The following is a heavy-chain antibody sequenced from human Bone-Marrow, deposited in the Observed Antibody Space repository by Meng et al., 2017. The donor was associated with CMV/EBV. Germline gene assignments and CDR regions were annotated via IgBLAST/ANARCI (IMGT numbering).Heavy chain of an antibody. V-gene: IGHV3-74*03. CDR3: VRSTAYWYFDL. D-gene: IGHD2-8*02. Sequence: SCAAFGFTFSNFWIHWVRQGPGMGLVWVSRINVDGTTTQYADFVKGRFTISRDNAKNTLYLQMNSLTADDTAVYYCVRSTAYWYFDLWGRGTLVTVSS. J-gene: IGHJ2*01. CDR1: GFTFSNFW. CDR2: INVDGTTT.